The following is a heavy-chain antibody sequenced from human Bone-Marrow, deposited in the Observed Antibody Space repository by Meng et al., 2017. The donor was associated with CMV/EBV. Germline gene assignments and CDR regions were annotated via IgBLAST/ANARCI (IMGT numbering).Heavy chain of an antibody. V-gene: IGHV1-18*01. CDR3: ARDSYYYDSSGYFGP. D-gene: IGHD3-22*01. CDR1: GYTFTSYG. Sequence: ASVKVSCKASGYTFTSYGISWVRQAPGQGLEWMGWISAYNGNTNYAQKLQGRVTMTTDTSTSTAYMELRSLRSDDTAVYYCARDSYYYDSSGYFGPWGQGTLVTVSS. J-gene: IGHJ5*02. CDR2: ISAYNGNT.